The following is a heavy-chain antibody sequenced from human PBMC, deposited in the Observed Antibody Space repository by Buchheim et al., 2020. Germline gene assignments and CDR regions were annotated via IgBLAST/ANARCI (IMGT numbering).Heavy chain of an antibody. J-gene: IGHJ4*02. D-gene: IGHD2-21*02. CDR1: GFTFSSYA. V-gene: IGHV3-30-3*01. Sequence: VQLVESGGGVVQPGRSLRLSCAASGFTFSSYAMHWVRQAPGKGLEWVAVISYDGSNKYYADSVKGRFTISRDNSKNTLYLQMNSLRAEDTAVYYCARGRGQTYCGGDCYSYYFDYWGQGTL. CDR3: ARGRGQTYCGGDCYSYYFDY. CDR2: ISYDGSNK.